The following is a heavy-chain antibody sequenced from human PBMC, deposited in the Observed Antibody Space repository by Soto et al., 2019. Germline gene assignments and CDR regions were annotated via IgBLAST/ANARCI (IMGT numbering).Heavy chain of an antibody. D-gene: IGHD1-7*01. CDR1: GFTFSSYS. CDR2: ISSSSSTI. Sequence: GGSLRLSCAASGFTFSSYSMNWVRQAPGKGLEWVSYISSSSSTIYYADSVKGRFTISRDNAKNSLYLQMNSLRDEDTAVYYCARGYNWNYLPWYFDLWGRGTLVTVSS. CDR3: ARGYNWNYLPWYFDL. J-gene: IGHJ2*01. V-gene: IGHV3-48*02.